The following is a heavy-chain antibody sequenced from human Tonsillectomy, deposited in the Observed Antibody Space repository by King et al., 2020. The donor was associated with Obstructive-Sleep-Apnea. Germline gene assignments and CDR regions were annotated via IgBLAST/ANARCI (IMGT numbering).Heavy chain of an antibody. CDR2: ISGSGGST. V-gene: IGHV3-23*04. CDR1: GFTFSSYA. D-gene: IGHD3-3*01. CDR3: AKDLRDFRIGWFDP. Sequence: VQLVESGGGLLHPGGSLRLSCAASGFTFSSYAMSWVRLAPGKGLEWVSAISGSGGSTYYADSVKGRFTISSDNSKNTLYLQMNSLRAEDTAVYYCAKDLRDFRIGWFDPWGQGTLVTVSS. J-gene: IGHJ5*02.